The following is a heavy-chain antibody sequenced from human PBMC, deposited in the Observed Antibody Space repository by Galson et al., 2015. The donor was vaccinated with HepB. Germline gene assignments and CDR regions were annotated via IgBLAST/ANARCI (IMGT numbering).Heavy chain of an antibody. D-gene: IGHD2-2*01. Sequence: SLRLSCAASGFTFSNYAMSWVRQAPGKGLEWVSANSGSGSDTYYADSVKGRFTISRDNSRNTLYLQMNSLRAEDTAVYYCAKDAPWGAYCTTTSCSGLDYWGQGTLVTVSS. CDR3: AKDAPWGAYCTTTSCSGLDY. CDR1: GFTFSNYA. CDR2: NSGSGSDT. V-gene: IGHV3-23*01. J-gene: IGHJ4*02.